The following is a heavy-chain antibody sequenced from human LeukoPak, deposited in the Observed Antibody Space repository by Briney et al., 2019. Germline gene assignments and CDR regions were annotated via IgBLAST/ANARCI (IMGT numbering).Heavy chain of an antibody. CDR3: ARGRADYYDD. V-gene: IGHV3-7*01. CDR1: GFTFRNCA. J-gene: IGHJ4*02. CDR2: IKQDGSEK. Sequence: PGGSLRLSCAASGFTFRNCAMSWVRQAPGKGLEWVANIKQDGSEKYYVDSVKGRFTISRDNAKNSLYLQMNSLRAEDTAVYYCARGRADYYDDWGQGTLVTVSS.